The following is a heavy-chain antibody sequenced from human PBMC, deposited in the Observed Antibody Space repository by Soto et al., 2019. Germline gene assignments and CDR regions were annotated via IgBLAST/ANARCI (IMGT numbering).Heavy chain of an antibody. CDR3: ARDGGVDYSNYDLGLDYYYYYGMDV. CDR1: GFTFSSYW. CDR2: IKQDGSEK. D-gene: IGHD4-4*01. Sequence: GGSLRLSCAASGFTFSSYWMSWVRQAPGKGLEWVANIKQDGSEKYYVDSVKGRFTISRDNAKNSLYLQMNSLRAEDTAVYYCARDGGVDYSNYDLGLDYYYYYGMDVWGQGTTVTVSS. V-gene: IGHV3-7*05. J-gene: IGHJ6*02.